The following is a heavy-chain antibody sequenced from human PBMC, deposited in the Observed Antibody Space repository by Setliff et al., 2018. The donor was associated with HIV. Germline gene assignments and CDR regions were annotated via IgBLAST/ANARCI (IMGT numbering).Heavy chain of an antibody. CDR3: ARLTYCGPNCQSVGIGRAAFDI. J-gene: IGHJ3*02. CDR1: GGSFSGYY. D-gene: IGHD2-21*01. V-gene: IGHV4-34*01. CDR2: INHSGST. Sequence: PSETLSLTCAVYGGSFSGYYWSWVRQPPGKGLEWIGEINHSGSTNYNPSLKSRVTISVDASKNQFSLKLPSVTAADTAVYYCARLTYCGPNCQSVGIGRAAFDIWGQGT.